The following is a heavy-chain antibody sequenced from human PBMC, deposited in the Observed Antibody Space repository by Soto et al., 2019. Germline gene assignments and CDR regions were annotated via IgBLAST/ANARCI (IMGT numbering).Heavy chain of an antibody. Sequence: GGALRLSCEDSGFICSMYLMHWVGQFPGKRPVWLARINEDGTTTTYADYVTDRFTISRDNDKNTLYLQLDSLRVEDSALYYCTRGPRPSSSGTGAYWGQGSPVPVSP. CDR2: INEDGTTT. CDR1: GFICSMYL. CDR3: TRGPRPSSSGTGAY. V-gene: IGHV3-74*03. J-gene: IGHJ4*02. D-gene: IGHD1-26*01.